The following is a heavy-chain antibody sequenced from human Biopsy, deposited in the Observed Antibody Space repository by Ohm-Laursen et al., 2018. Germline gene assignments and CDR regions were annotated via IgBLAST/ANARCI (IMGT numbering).Heavy chain of an antibody. CDR3: AARSQGDITYYYYGMEA. CDR2: IIAIFGTP. CDR1: GGIFNSYG. V-gene: IGHV1-69*13. J-gene: IGHJ6*02. Sequence: GASVKVSCKTSGGIFNSYGISWVRQAPGQGLEWMGGIIAIFGTPNYAQKFQGRVAITADESTNTIYMELSSLTSEDTAVYYCAARSQGDITYYYYGMEAWGQGTPVTVSS. D-gene: IGHD3-16*01.